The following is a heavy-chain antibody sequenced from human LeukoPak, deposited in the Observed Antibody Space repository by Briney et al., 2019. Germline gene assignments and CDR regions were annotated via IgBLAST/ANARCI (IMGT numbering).Heavy chain of an antibody. J-gene: IGHJ4*02. CDR1: GYTFTSYG. CDR2: ISGYNGNT. CDR3: ARDSLAVAGTLADY. Sequence: SVKVSCKASGYTFTSYGITCVRQAPGQGLEWMGWISGYNGNTNYAQNLQGRVTMATDTSTSTTYMELRSLRSDDTAVYYCARDSLAVAGTLADYWGQGTLVTVSS. D-gene: IGHD6-19*01. V-gene: IGHV1-18*01.